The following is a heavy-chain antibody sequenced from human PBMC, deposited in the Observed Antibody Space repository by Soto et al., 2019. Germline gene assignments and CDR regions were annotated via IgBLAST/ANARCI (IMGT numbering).Heavy chain of an antibody. J-gene: IGHJ4*02. V-gene: IGHV3-23*01. Sequence: EVQLLESGGGLVKPGGSLRLSCAASGFTFRSYGMMWVRQAPGKGLEWVSAISQRAGGNTYYADSVKGRFTISRDDSKNTLYLQMDSLRPEDTAQYYCAGWNYDYWSQGTQVTVSS. CDR1: GFTFRSYG. CDR2: ISQRAGGNT. D-gene: IGHD1-7*01. CDR3: AGWNYDY.